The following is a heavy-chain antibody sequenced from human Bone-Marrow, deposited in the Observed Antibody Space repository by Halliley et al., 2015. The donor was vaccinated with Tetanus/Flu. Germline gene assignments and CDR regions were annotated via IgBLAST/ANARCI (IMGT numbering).Heavy chain of an antibody. V-gene: IGHV4-59*01. J-gene: IGHJ3*02. CDR3: ARDRAAVPRAFEI. CDR2: ISSRGSS. D-gene: IGHD6-25*01. Sequence: LEWIGYISSRGSSNNNPSLKSRVTISIDTSKNQFSLKLTSVTAADTAVYYCARDRAAVPRAFEIWGQGTTVTVSS.